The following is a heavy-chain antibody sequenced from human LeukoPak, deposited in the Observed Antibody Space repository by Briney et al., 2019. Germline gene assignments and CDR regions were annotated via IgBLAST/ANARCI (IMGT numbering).Heavy chain of an antibody. V-gene: IGHV3-30*03. D-gene: IGHD3-3*01. J-gene: IGHJ6*02. CDR2: ISYDGSNK. CDR1: GFSFSSYG. CDR3: ARGNLCSYYDFCFLDV. Sequence: GGSLRLSCAASGFSFSSYGMHWVRQAPGKGLEWMTVISYDGSNKYYVDSVKGRFTISRDNAKNSLYLQMNSLRAEDTAVYYCARGNLCSYYDFCFLDVWGQGTTVTVSS.